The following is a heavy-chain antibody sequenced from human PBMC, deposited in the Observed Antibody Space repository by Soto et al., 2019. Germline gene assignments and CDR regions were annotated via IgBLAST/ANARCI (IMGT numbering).Heavy chain of an antibody. V-gene: IGHV3-30*03. Sequence: QVQLVESGGGVVQPGRSLRLSCAASGFTNYGMHWVRQAPGKGLEWLALISYDGSDKYYADSVKGRCTISRDNSKTTLYLQMNSLRPEDTAVYYCVRDHYCSGGSCHSDDLWFDPWGQGTLVTVSS. J-gene: IGHJ5*02. CDR1: GFTNYG. CDR3: VRDHYCSGGSCHSDDLWFDP. CDR2: ISYDGSDK. D-gene: IGHD2-15*01.